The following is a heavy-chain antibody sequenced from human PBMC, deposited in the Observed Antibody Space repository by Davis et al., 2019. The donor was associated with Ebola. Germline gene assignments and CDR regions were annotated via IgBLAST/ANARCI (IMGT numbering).Heavy chain of an antibody. Sequence: GSLRLSCTVSGGSISSYYWSWIRQPPGKGLEWIGYIYYSGSTNYNPSLKSRVTISVDTSKNQFSLKLSSVTAADTAVYYCARVVGATTSWFDPWGQGTLVTVSS. CDR2: IYYSGST. CDR3: ARVVGATTSWFDP. V-gene: IGHV4-59*01. D-gene: IGHD1-26*01. CDR1: GGSISSYY. J-gene: IGHJ5*02.